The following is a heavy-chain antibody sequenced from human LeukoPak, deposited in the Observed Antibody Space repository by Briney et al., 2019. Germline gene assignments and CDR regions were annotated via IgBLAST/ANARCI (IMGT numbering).Heavy chain of an antibody. D-gene: IGHD3-22*01. V-gene: IGHV1-24*01. CDR2: FDPEDGET. CDR3: ARGIQYYYDSSGSDFDY. Sequence: RASVKVSCKVSGYTLTELSMHWVRQAPGKGLAWMGGFDPEDGETIYAQKFQGRVTMTEDTSTDTAYMELSSLRSEDTAVYYCARGIQYYYDSSGSDFDYWGQGTLVTVSS. J-gene: IGHJ4*02. CDR1: GYTLTELS.